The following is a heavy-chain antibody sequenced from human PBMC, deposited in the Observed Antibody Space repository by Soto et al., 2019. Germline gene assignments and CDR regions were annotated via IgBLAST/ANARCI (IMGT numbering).Heavy chain of an antibody. D-gene: IGHD5-12*01. J-gene: IGHJ4*02. CDR2: IYHSGRT. CDR3: AAGGGLPRYY. Sequence: QLQLQESGSGLVKPSQTLSLTCAVSGGSISSGGYSWSWIRQPPGKGLECIGYIYHSGRTYYKPTLKSRVTIAVDRSKKQFSLKLSSVTAADTAVYYCAAGGGLPRYYWGQGTLVTVSS. V-gene: IGHV4-30-2*02. CDR1: GGSISSGGYS.